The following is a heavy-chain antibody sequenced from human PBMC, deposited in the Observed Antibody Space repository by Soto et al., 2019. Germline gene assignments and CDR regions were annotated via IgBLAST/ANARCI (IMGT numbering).Heavy chain of an antibody. D-gene: IGHD6-13*01. CDR3: ASTNSRSYYMDV. CDR2: ISSSSSYI. CDR1: GFTFSSYS. Sequence: EVQLVESGGGLVKPGGSLRLSCAASGFTFSSYSMNRVRQAPGKGLEWVSSISSSSSYIYYADSVKGRFTISRDNAKNSLYLQMNSLRAEDTAVYYCASTNSRSYYMDVWGKGTTVTVSS. V-gene: IGHV3-21*01. J-gene: IGHJ6*03.